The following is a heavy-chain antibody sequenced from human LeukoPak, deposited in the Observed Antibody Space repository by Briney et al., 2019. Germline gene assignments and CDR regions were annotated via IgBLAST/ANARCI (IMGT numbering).Heavy chain of an antibody. CDR2: IQYDESDK. D-gene: IGHD6-19*01. CDR1: GLTFSTSG. V-gene: IGHV3-30*02. CDR3: AREGGITVAGKFDS. Sequence: GGSLRLSCAASGLTFSTSGMHWVRQAPGKGLEWVAFIQYDESDKYYADSVRGRFTISRDNSKNTLYLQMNSLRAEDTAVYYCAREGGITVAGKFDSWGRGTLVTVSS. J-gene: IGHJ4*02.